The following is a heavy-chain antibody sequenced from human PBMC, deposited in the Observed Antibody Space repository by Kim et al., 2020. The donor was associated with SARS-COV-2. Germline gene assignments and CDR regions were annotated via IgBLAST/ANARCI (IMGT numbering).Heavy chain of an antibody. J-gene: IGHJ6*02. CDR1: GFTFSSYG. D-gene: IGHD3-22*01. Sequence: GGSLRLSCAASGFTFSSYGMSWVRQAPGKGLEWVSAISGSGGSTYYADSVKGRFTISRDNSKNTLYLQMNSLRAEDTDVYYCAKDDYDDRSGYSYYYYDGLAVGAKGPRSPSP. CDR3: AKDDYDDRSGYSYYYYDGLAV. V-gene: IGHV3-23*01. CDR2: ISGSGGST.